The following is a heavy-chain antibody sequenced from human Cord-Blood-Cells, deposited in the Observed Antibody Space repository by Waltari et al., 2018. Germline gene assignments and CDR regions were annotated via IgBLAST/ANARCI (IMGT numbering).Heavy chain of an antibody. J-gene: IGHJ4*02. V-gene: IGHV4-34*01. CDR1: GGSFSGYY. Sequence: VQLQQWGAGLLKPSETLSLTCAVYGGSFSGYYWSWIRQPPGKGLEWIGEINHSGSTNYNPSLKSRVTISVDTSKNQFSLKLSSVTAADTAVYYCASYYRSGSYWDYWGQGTLVTVSS. CDR2: INHSGST. CDR3: ASYYRSGSYWDY. D-gene: IGHD3-10*01.